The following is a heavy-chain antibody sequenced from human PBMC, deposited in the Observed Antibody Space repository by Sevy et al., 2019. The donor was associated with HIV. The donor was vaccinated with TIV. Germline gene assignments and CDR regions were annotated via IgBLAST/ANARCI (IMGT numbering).Heavy chain of an antibody. CDR3: ARSYDFWSGYYGPDY. CDR2: INSDGSST. J-gene: IGHJ4*02. Sequence: GGSLRLSCAASGFTFSSYWMHWVRQAPGKGLVWFSRINSDGSSTSYADSVKGRFTISRDNAKNTLYLQMNSLRAEDTAVYYCARSYDFWSGYYGPDYWGQGTLVTVSS. CDR1: GFTFSSYW. V-gene: IGHV3-74*01. D-gene: IGHD3-3*01.